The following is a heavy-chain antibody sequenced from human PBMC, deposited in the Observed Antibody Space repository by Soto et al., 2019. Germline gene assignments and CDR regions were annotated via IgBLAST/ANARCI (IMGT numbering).Heavy chain of an antibody. CDR1: GGSISSGDYY. D-gene: IGHD6-13*01. CDR2: IYYSGST. CDR3: ARRQQLARPSVWFDP. Sequence: ASETLSLTCTVSGGSISSGDYYWSWIRQPPGKGLEWIGYIYYSGSTYYNPPLKSRVTISVDTSKNQFSLKLSSVTAADTAVYYCARRQQLARPSVWFDPWGQGTLVTVSS. V-gene: IGHV4-30-4*01. J-gene: IGHJ5*02.